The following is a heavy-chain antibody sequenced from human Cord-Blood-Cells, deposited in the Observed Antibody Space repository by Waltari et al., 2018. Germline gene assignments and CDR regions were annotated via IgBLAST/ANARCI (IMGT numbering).Heavy chain of an antibody. D-gene: IGHD5-18*01. Sequence: QVQLQQWGAGLLKPSETLSLTCAVYGGSFSGYYWGWIPQPPGKGLEWIGEINHSGSTNYNPSLKSRVTISVDTSKNQFSLKLSSVTAADTAVYYCARERLGWLEVFDYWGQGTLVTVSS. J-gene: IGHJ4*02. CDR3: ARERLGWLEVFDY. V-gene: IGHV4-34*01. CDR2: INHSGST. CDR1: GGSFSGYY.